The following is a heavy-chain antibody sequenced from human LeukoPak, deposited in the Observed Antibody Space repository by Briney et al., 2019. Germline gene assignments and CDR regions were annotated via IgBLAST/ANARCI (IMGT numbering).Heavy chain of an antibody. CDR1: GYTFTSYA. CDR2: INAGNGNT. CDR3: ARERPTIFGMVSGMDV. Sequence: GASVKVSCKASGYTFTSYAMHWVRQAPGQRLEWMGWINAGNGNTKYSQKFQGRVTITRDTSASTAYMELSSLRSEDTAVYYCARERPTIFGMVSGMDVWGQGTTVTVSS. V-gene: IGHV1-3*01. J-gene: IGHJ6*02. D-gene: IGHD3-3*01.